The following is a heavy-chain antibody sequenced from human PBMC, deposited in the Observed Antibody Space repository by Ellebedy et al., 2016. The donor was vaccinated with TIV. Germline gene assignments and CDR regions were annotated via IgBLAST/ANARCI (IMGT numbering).Heavy chain of an antibody. D-gene: IGHD2-8*01. CDR3: ARLYGIDAFEI. V-gene: IGHV5-10-1*01. CDR2: IDPGDSYN. J-gene: IGHJ3*02. Sequence: KVSCKGSGYSFTSYWISWVRQMPGKGLEWMGRIDPGDSYNIYSPSFQGHVTISADKAISTAYLQWSSLRASDTAMYFCARLYGIDAFEIWGQGTMVTVSS. CDR1: GYSFTSYW.